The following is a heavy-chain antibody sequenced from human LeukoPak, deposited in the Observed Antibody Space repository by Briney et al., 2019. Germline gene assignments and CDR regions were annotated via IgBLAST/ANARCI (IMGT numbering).Heavy chain of an antibody. J-gene: IGHJ2*01. CDR2: ISSDGGST. Sequence: GGSLRLSCAASGIIFSNYAMHWVRQGPGKGLECISTISSDGGSTYYGNSVKGRFTISRDNSKNTLYLQMGSLRAEDMAVYYCARGRQGAKTRYFDLWGRGTRVTVSS. CDR1: GIIFSNYA. V-gene: IGHV3-64*01. D-gene: IGHD1-26*01. CDR3: ARGRQGAKTRYFDL.